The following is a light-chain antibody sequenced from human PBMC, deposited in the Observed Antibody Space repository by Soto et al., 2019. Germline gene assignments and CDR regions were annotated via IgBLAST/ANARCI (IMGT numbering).Light chain of an antibody. CDR2: KAS. V-gene: IGKV1-5*03. CDR3: QQYNSDLWT. J-gene: IGKJ1*01. Sequence: DIQTTQSPSTLSASVGDRVTITCRASQSISSWLAWYQQKAGKAPKLLIYKASSLESGVPSRFSGSGSGTEFTLTISSLQPDDFATYYCQQYNSDLWTFGQGTKVEIK. CDR1: QSISSW.